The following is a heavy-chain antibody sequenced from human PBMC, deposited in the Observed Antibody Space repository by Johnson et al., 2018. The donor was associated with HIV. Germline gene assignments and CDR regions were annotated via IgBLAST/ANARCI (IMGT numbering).Heavy chain of an antibody. CDR2: ISYDGSNK. Sequence: QVQLVESGGGVVQPGRSLRLSCAASGFTFSSYAMHWVRQAPGKGLEWVAVISYDGSNKYYADSVKGRFTISRDNSKNTLYLQMNSLRAEDTAVYYCARDPQYSSSLYPPTDAFDIWGQGTMVTVSS. J-gene: IGHJ3*02. D-gene: IGHD6-13*01. CDR1: GFTFSSYA. CDR3: ARDPQYSSSLYPPTDAFDI. V-gene: IGHV3-30-3*01.